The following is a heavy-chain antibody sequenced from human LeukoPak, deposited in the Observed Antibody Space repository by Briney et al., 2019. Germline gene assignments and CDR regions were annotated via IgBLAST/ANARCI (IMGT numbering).Heavy chain of an antibody. CDR3: VKNGDRGAYCSGGSCYPYYYYYMDV. Sequence: GGSLRLSCAASGFTFSSYGMSWVRQAPGKGLEWVSSISFTGGTTYYADSVKGRFTISRDNSKDTLYLQMNSVRTEDTAIYYCVKNGDRGAYCSGGSCYPYYYYYMDVWGKGTTVTISS. CDR2: ISFTGGTT. D-gene: IGHD2-15*01. CDR1: GFTFSSYG. J-gene: IGHJ6*03. V-gene: IGHV3-23*01.